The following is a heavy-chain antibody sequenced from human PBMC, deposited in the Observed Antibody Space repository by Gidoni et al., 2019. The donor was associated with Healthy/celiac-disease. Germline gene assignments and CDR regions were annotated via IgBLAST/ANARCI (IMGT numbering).Heavy chain of an antibody. J-gene: IGHJ6*02. Sequence: QVQLQQSGPGLVKPSQTLSLTCAISGDSVSSNRAPWNWIRQSPSRGLEWLGRTYYRSKWYNDYAVSVKSRITINPDTSKNQFSLQLNSVTPEDTAVYYCARDRGGSSWANYYYGMDVWGQGTTVTVSS. CDR3: ARDRGGSSWANYYYGMDV. V-gene: IGHV6-1*01. CDR1: GDSVSSNRAP. D-gene: IGHD6-13*01. CDR2: TYYRSKWYN.